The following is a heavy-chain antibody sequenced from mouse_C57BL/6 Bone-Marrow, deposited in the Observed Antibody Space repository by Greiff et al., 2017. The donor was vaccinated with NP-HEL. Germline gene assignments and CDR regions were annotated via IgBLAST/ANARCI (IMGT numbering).Heavy chain of an antibody. CDR3: ARKAYYGRSYEFAY. V-gene: IGHV1-50*01. Sequence: VQLQQPGAELVKPGASVKLSCKASGYTFTTYWMQWVKQRPGQGLEWIGEIDPSDSYTNYNQKFKGKATLTADTSSSTANLQLSRLPSEDTAVYYCARKAYYGRSYEFAYWGQGTLVTVSA. J-gene: IGHJ3*01. CDR1: GYTFTTYW. CDR2: IDPSDSYT. D-gene: IGHD1-1*01.